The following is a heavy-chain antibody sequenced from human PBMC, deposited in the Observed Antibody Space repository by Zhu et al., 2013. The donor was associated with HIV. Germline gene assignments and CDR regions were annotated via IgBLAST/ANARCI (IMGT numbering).Heavy chain of an antibody. CDR3: ARVPAWGSSSWYYFDY. D-gene: IGHD6-13*01. Sequence: QVQLVQSGAEVKKPGASVKVSCKASGYTFTSYGISWVRQAPGQGLEWMGWDQPLTMVTQNYAQKLQGRVTMTTDTSTSTAYMELRSLRSDDTAVYYCARVPAWGSSSWYYFDYWGQGTLVTVSS. CDR1: GYTFTSYG. V-gene: IGHV1-18*01. CDR2: QPLTMVTQ. J-gene: IGHJ4*02.